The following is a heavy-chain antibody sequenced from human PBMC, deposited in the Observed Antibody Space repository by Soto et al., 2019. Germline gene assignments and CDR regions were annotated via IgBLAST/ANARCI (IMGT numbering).Heavy chain of an antibody. J-gene: IGHJ4*02. CDR2: FDPEDGET. V-gene: IGHV1-24*01. CDR1: GYTLTELS. D-gene: IGHD3-22*01. Sequence: ASVKVSCKVSGYTLTELSMHWVRQAPGKGLEWMGGFDPEDGETIYAQKFQGRVTMTEDTSTDTAYMELSSLRSEDTAVYYCARGLHYDSISLDDYWGQGTLVTVSS. CDR3: ARGLHYDSISLDDY.